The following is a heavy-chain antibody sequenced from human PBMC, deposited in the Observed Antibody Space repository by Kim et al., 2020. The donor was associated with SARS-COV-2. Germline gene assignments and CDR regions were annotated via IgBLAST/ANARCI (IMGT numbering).Heavy chain of an antibody. V-gene: IGHV3-23*01. CDR1: GFTFSIYA. CDR3: ASFYGSGSYYFVPGGY. J-gene: IGHJ4*02. Sequence: GGSLRLSCAASGFTFSIYAMSWVRQAPGKGLEWVAAISGSGGSTFYADSLKGRVTISRDNSKNTLYLQMHSLRSEDTAVYYCASFYGSGSYYFVPGGYWGQGTLVTVSS. D-gene: IGHD3-10*01. CDR2: ISGSGGST.